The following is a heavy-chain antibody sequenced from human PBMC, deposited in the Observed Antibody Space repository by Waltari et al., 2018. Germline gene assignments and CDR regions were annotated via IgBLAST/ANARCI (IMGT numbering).Heavy chain of an antibody. J-gene: IGHJ5*02. CDR2: INHSGST. CDR1: GGSFSGYY. D-gene: IGHD2-2*01. CDR3: ASPWGYCSSTSCLYP. Sequence: QVQLQQWGAGLLKPSETLSLTCAVYGGSFSGYYWSWIRQPPGKGLEWIGEINHSGSTNYHPSLKSRVTISVDTSKNQVSLKLSSVTAANTAVYYCASPWGYCSSTSCLYPWGQGTLVTVSS. V-gene: IGHV4-34*01.